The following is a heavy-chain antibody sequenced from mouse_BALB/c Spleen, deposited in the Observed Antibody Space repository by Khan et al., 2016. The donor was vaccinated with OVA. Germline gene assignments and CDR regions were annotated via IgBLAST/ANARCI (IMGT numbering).Heavy chain of an antibody. D-gene: IGHD2-14*01. CDR3: RRRTTYYALDY. CDR2: INPRSGYT. Sequence: VQLVESGAELARPGASVKMSCKASGYTFSSHTMHWVKQRPGQGLEWIGYINPRSGYTQYNQKFNDKATLTADISSSTAYMQLSSLTSENSAVYCCRRRTTYYALDYWGQGTSVTVSS. V-gene: IGHV1-4*01. CDR1: GYTFSSHT. J-gene: IGHJ4*01.